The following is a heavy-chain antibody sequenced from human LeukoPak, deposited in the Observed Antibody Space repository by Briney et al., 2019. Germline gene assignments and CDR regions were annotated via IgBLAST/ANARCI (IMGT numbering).Heavy chain of an antibody. V-gene: IGHV4-59*12. CDR1: GDSISSDY. J-gene: IGHJ4*02. Sequence: SETLSLTCTVSGDSISSDYLSWIRQPPGKGLEWIGYINYSGITNYNPSLKSRVTISVDTSKNQFSLKLSSVTAADTAVYYCAREFSGQDCSGGSCQDYWGQGTLVTVSS. D-gene: IGHD2-15*01. CDR2: INYSGIT. CDR3: AREFSGQDCSGGSCQDY.